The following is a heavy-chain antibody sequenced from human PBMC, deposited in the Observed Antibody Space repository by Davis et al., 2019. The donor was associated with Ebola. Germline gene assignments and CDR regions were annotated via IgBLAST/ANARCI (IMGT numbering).Heavy chain of an antibody. Sequence: GESLKISCAASGFTFSSYGMHWVRQAPGKGLEWVAVIWYDGSNKYYADSVKGRFTISRDNSKNTLYLQMNSLRAEDTAVYYCARDPSGYGDFPGNYWGQGTLVTVSS. V-gene: IGHV3-33*01. CDR1: GFTFSSYG. CDR3: ARDPSGYGDFPGNY. J-gene: IGHJ4*02. D-gene: IGHD4-17*01. CDR2: IWYDGSNK.